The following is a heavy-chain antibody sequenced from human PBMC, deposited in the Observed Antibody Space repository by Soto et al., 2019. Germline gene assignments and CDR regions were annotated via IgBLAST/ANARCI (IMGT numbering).Heavy chain of an antibody. V-gene: IGHV4-34*01. CDR2: INHSGST. CDR1: GGSFSGYY. J-gene: IGHJ6*02. D-gene: IGHD6-13*01. CDR3: ARGPRYSRYYYYYYGMDG. Sequence: PSETLSLTCAVYGGSFSGYYWSWIRQPPGKGLEWIGEINHSGSTNYNPSLKSRVTISVDTSKNQFSLKLSSVTAADTAVYYCARGPRYSRYYYYYYGMDGWDQVTTVTVSS.